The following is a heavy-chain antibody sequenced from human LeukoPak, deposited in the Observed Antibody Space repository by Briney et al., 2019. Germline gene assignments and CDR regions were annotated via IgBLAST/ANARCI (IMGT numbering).Heavy chain of an antibody. CDR1: GFTFSSYE. CDR2: ISSSCSTI. D-gene: IGHD3-16*02. CDR3: ARDLYTYDYVWGSYREFDY. V-gene: IGHV3-48*03. J-gene: IGHJ4*02. Sequence: GGSLRLSCAASGFTFSSYEMNWVRQAPGKGLEWVSYISSSCSTIYYADSVKGRFTISRDNAKNSLYLQMNSLRAEDTAVYYCARDLYTYDYVWGSYREFDYWGQGTLVTVSS.